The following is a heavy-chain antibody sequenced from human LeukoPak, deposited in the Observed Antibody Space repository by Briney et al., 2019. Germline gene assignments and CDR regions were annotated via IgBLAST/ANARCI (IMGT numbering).Heavy chain of an antibody. CDR3: ARARVVGRYYYYYYMDV. D-gene: IGHD2-15*01. V-gene: IGHV4-34*01. Sequence: PSETLSLTCAVYRGSLSGYYWSWVRQSPGKGLEWIGEFTHSGSTDYNPSLKGRVIIIVDTSKNQLSLRVSSVTAADTAVYYCARARVVGRYYYYYYMDVWGKGTTVTVSS. CDR2: FTHSGST. J-gene: IGHJ6*03. CDR1: RGSLSGYY.